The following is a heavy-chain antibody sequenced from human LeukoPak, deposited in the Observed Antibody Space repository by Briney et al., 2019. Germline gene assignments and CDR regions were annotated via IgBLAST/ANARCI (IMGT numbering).Heavy chain of an antibody. CDR1: GGTFISYA. CDR2: IIPIFGTA. CDR3: ARAGIAVAGNDY. Sequence: ASVKVSCKASGGTFISYAISWVRQAPGQGLEWVGGIIPIFGTANYAQKFQGRVTITTDESTSTAYMELSSLRSEDTAVYYCARAGIAVAGNDYWGQGTLVTVSS. D-gene: IGHD6-19*01. J-gene: IGHJ4*02. V-gene: IGHV1-69*05.